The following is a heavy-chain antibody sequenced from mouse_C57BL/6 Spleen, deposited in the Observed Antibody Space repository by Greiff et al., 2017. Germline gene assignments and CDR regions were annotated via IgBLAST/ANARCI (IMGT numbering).Heavy chain of an antibody. V-gene: IGHV1-76*01. J-gene: IGHJ2*01. CDR2: IYPGSGNT. CDR3: ARRDFDY. Sequence: VQLQQSGAELVRPGASVKLSCKASGYTFTDYYINWVKQRPGQGLEWIARIYPGSGNTYYNEKFKGKATLTAEKSSSTAYMQLSSLPSEDSAVYFCARRDFDYWGQGTTLTVSS. CDR1: GYTFTDYY.